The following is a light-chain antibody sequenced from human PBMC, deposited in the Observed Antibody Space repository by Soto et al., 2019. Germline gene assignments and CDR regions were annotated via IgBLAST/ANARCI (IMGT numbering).Light chain of an antibody. CDR3: QSADSSDSFRVV. J-gene: IGLJ2*01. CDR1: VLPKQF. CDR2: KDS. Sequence: SYELTQPPSVSVSPGQTARITCSGDVLPKQFVYWYQQKSGQAPVLVIYKDSDRPSGIPERFSGSTSGTTVTLTISAVQAEDEADYYCQSADSSDSFRVVLGGGTKLTVL. V-gene: IGLV3-25*03.